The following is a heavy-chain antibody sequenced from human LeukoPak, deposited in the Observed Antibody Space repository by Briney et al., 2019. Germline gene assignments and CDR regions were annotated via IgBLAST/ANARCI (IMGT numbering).Heavy chain of an antibody. J-gene: IGHJ2*01. CDR3: ARLPGGYSYGSYCYFDL. D-gene: IGHD5-18*01. CDR2: IYPGDSDT. V-gene: IGHV5-51*01. Sequence: GEARKIYCKGSGYGFTRYWMGWVRPMPGKGREWMGIIYPGDSDTRYSPSFQGQVTISADQSISTAYLQWSSLKASDTAMYYCARLPGGYSYGSYCYFDLWGRGTLVTVSS. CDR1: GYGFTRYW.